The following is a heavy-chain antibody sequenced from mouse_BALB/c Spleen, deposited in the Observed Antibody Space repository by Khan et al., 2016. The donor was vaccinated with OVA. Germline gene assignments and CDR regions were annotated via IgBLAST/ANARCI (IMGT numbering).Heavy chain of an antibody. Sequence: QVQLQQSGAELARPGASVKMSCKASGYTFTSYTMHWVKQRPGQGLEWIGYINPSSGYTNYNQKFKDKATLTADTSSSTAYMQLSSLTSEDSAVYYCARLTPYGYDAWFAYWGQGTLVTVSA. V-gene: IGHV1-4*01. CDR3: ARLTPYGYDAWFAY. CDR2: INPSSGYT. D-gene: IGHD2-2*01. CDR1: GYTFTSYT. J-gene: IGHJ3*01.